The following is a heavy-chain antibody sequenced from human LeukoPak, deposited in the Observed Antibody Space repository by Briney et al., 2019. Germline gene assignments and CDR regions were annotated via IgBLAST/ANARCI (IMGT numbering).Heavy chain of an antibody. J-gene: IGHJ4*02. V-gene: IGHV3-23*01. CDR2: ISGSGGST. CDR3: AREGSYYNVRKLIDY. Sequence: TGGSLRLSCAASGFTFSSYAMSWVRQAPGKGLEWVSAISGSGGSTYYADSVKGRFTISRDNAKNTVYLQMNSLRAEDTAVYYCAREGSYYNVRKLIDYWGQGTLVTVSS. CDR1: GFTFSSYA. D-gene: IGHD3-10*01.